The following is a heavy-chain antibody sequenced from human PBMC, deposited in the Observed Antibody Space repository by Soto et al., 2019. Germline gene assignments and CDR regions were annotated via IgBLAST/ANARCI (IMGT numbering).Heavy chain of an antibody. V-gene: IGHV3-9*01. CDR3: AKGGNYETFYYGMDV. CDR1: GFTFDDYA. J-gene: IGHJ6*02. CDR2: ISWNSGSI. D-gene: IGHD1-7*01. Sequence: PGGSLRVSCAASGFTFDDYAMHWVRQAPGKGLEWVSGISWNSGSIGYADSVKGRFTISRDNAKNSLYLQMNSLRAEDTALYYCAKGGNYETFYYGMDVWGQGTTVTVSS.